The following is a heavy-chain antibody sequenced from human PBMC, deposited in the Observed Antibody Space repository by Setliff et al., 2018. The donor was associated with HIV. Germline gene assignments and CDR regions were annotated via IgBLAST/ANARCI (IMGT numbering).Heavy chain of an antibody. J-gene: IGHJ3*01. CDR3: AKHIMGIAAKGGFDL. CDR2: IYVSGST. D-gene: IGHD6-25*01. Sequence: SETLSLTCPVSRGSHSSHYWSWTRQSPGKGLEWIGHIYVSGSTQHNPSLKIRVTIAVDTSRTQVSRKLKSVTAAATAVAYCAKHIMGIAAKGGFDLWGRGTMVTVSS. V-gene: IGHV4-59*08. CDR1: RGSHSSHY.